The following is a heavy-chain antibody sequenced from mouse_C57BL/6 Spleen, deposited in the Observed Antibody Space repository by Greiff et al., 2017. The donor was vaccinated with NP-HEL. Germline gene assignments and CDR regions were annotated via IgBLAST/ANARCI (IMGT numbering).Heavy chain of an antibody. CDR2: ISYDGSN. Sequence: EVQLVESGPGLVKPSQSLSLTCSVTGYSITSGYYWNWIRQFPGNKLEWMGYISYDGSNNYNPSLKNRISITRDTSKNQFFLKLNSVTTEDTATYYCANYYGSSGFAYWGQGTLVTVSA. V-gene: IGHV3-6*01. J-gene: IGHJ3*01. CDR1: GYSITSGYY. D-gene: IGHD1-1*01. CDR3: ANYYGSSGFAY.